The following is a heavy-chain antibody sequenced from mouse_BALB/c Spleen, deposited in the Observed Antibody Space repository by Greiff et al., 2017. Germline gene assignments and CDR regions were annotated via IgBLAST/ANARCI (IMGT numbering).Heavy chain of an antibody. CDR3: ARGGRYDVGRDFDY. Sequence: QVQLQQPGAELVKPGASVKLSCKASGYTFTSYWMHWVKQRPGQGLEWIGEIDPSDSYTNYNQKFKGKATLTVDKSSSTAYMQLSSLTSEDSAVYYCARGGRYDVGRDFDYWGQGTTLTVSS. D-gene: IGHD2-14*01. J-gene: IGHJ2*01. CDR1: GYTFTSYW. V-gene: IGHV1-69*02. CDR2: IDPSDSYT.